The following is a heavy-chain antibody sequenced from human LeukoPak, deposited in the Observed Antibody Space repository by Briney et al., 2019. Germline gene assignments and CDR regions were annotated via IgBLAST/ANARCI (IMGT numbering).Heavy chain of an antibody. CDR1: GFTFSNYW. CDR3: AELGITMIGGV. D-gene: IGHD3-10*02. V-gene: IGHV3-74*01. Sequence: GGSLRLSCAASGFTFSNYWMHWVRQAPGEGVVWVSRINGDGSITTYADSVKGRFAISRDNAKNTLFLQMNSLGVEDTAVYYCAELGITMIGGVWGKGTTVTISS. CDR2: INGDGSIT. J-gene: IGHJ6*04.